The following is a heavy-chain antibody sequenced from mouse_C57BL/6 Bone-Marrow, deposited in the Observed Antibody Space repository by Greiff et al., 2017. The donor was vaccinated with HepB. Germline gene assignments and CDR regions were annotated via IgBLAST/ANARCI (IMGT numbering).Heavy chain of an antibody. V-gene: IGHV14-1*01. CDR3: TKGDLFWARDY. Sequence: VQLQQSGAELVRPGASVKLSCTASGFNIKDYYMHWVKQRPEQGLEWIGRIDPEDGDTEYAPKFQGKATMTADTSSNTAYLQLSSLTSEDTAVYYCTKGDLFWARDYWGQGTSVTVST. CDR1: GFNIKDYY. D-gene: IGHD3-3*01. J-gene: IGHJ4*01. CDR2: IDPEDGDT.